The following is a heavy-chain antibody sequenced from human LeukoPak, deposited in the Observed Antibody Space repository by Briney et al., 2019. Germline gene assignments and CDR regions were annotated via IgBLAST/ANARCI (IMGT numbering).Heavy chain of an antibody. CDR2: IYTNGSP. V-gene: IGHV4-4*07. D-gene: IGHD3-3*02. J-gene: IGHJ6*03. CDR3: WRDFTFWDLGRLDHYYYMDV. CDR1: GRSISSYC. Sequence: SDTLSLTCTVSGRSISSYCWSWIRQPAGKGLEWIGRIYTNGSPNHNPSLKRRVTMSVDTSNHHFLHKVNSVTSAGHARVYCWRDFTFWDLGRLDHYYYMDVWGKGTTVTVSS.